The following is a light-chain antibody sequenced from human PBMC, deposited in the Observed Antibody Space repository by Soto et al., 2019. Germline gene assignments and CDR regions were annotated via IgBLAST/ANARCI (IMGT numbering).Light chain of an antibody. CDR1: QSVNNNY. Sequence: EIVLTQSPATLSLSPGERATLSCRASQSVNNNYIAWYQQKPGQAPRPLIFGASRRSTGISDRISGSGSGTDFTLTISRLEPEDFAVYYCQQYGSAITFGQGTRLEMK. V-gene: IGKV3-20*01. J-gene: IGKJ5*01. CDR2: GAS. CDR3: QQYGSAIT.